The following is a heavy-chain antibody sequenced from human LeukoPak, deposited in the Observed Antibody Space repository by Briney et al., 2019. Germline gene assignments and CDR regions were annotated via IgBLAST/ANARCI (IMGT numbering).Heavy chain of an antibody. CDR1: GFTFSSYS. CDR2: ISGSGGST. Sequence: GGSLRLSCAASGFTFSSYSMNWVRQAPGKGLEWVSAISGSGGSTYYADSVKGRFTISRDNSKNTLYLQMNGLRAEDTAVYYCAKRVTYYDILAPFDYWGQGTLVTVSS. D-gene: IGHD3-9*01. CDR3: AKRVTYYDILAPFDY. V-gene: IGHV3-23*01. J-gene: IGHJ4*02.